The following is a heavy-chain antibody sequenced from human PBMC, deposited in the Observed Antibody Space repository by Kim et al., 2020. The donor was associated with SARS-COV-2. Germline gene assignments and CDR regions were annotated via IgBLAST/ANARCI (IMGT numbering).Heavy chain of an antibody. CDR3: ANDFWSGYHSHFDY. D-gene: IGHD3-3*01. J-gene: IGHJ4*02. V-gene: IGHV3-30*18. CDR2: ISYDGSNK. CDR1: GFTFSSYG. Sequence: GGSLRLSCAASGFTFSSYGMHWVRQAPGKGLEWVAVISYDGSNKYYADSVKGRFTISRDNSKNTLYLQMNSLRAEDTAVYYCANDFWSGYHSHFDYWGQGTLVTVSS.